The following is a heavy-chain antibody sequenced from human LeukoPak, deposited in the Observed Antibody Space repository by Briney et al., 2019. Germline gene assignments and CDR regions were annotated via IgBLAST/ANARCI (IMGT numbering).Heavy chain of an antibody. V-gene: IGHV3-23*01. J-gene: IGHJ4*02. CDR2: TSGDGGAT. CDR1: GFTFSSYS. D-gene: IGHD3-22*01. CDR3: AKDRPNYYGSNGHYYRRDGDY. Sequence: GGSLRLSCAASGFTFSSYSMNWVRQAPGKGLEWVSSTSGDGGATYYSNSVKGRFTISRDNSRSTLYLQMNSLRAEDTAVYYCAKDRPNYYGSNGHYYRRDGDYWGQGTLVTVSS.